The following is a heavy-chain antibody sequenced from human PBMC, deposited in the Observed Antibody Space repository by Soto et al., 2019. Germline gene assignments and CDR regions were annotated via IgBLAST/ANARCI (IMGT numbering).Heavy chain of an antibody. CDR1: GFTFSSYA. D-gene: IGHD2-8*01. CDR2: ISGSGGST. CDR3: AKDRGDIVLKVYASGGFDY. J-gene: IGHJ4*02. V-gene: IGHV3-23*01. Sequence: EVQLLESGGGLVQPGGSLRLSCAASGFTFSSYAMSWVRQAPGKGLEWVSAISGSGGSTYYADSVKGRFTISRDTSKNTVYLQMNSLGAEDTAVYYCAKDRGDIVLKVYASGGFDYWGQGSLVTVSS.